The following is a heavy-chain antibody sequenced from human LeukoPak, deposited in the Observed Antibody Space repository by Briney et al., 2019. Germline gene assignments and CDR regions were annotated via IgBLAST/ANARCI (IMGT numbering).Heavy chain of an antibody. D-gene: IGHD1-1*01. Sequence: PGGSLRLSCAASGFTFSYHAMGWVRQAAGKGLEWVSGITDGGTTYHADPVKGRFTIPRDNSKKILYLQMISLRAEDTAVYFCARRGLQSTTYYFDYWGQGTRVTVSS. CDR1: GFTFSYHA. CDR2: ITDGGTT. CDR3: ARRGLQSTTYYFDY. J-gene: IGHJ4*02. V-gene: IGHV3-23*01.